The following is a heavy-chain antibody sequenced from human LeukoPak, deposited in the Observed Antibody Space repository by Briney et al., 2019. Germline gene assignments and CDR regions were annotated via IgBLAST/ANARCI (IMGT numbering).Heavy chain of an antibody. J-gene: IGHJ4*02. D-gene: IGHD3-22*01. V-gene: IGHV3-7*01. CDR2: IKQDGTEK. CDR1: GFSFTTYW. CDR3: ARDYYDSSGLDY. Sequence: GGSLRLSCVASGFSFTTYWMGWVRQAPGKGLEWVANIKQDGTEKYYVDSVKGRFTISRDNAKNSLYLQMNTLRAEDTAVYYCARDYYDSSGLDYWGQGTLVTVSS.